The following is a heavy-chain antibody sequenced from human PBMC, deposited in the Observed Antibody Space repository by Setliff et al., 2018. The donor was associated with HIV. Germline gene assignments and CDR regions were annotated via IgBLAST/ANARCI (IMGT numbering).Heavy chain of an antibody. CDR1: GFTFSNYW. V-gene: IGHV3-7*03. D-gene: IGHD5-18*01. CDR2: IKQDGSKA. CDR3: ARDDSNGNADAFDI. Sequence: PGGSLRLSCAASGFTFSNYWMSWVRQTPGKGLEWVADIKQDGSKAYYMDSVKGRFTISRDNPKNSLYLQMASLRAEDTAVYYCARDDSNGNADAFDIWGQGTTVTVS. J-gene: IGHJ3*02.